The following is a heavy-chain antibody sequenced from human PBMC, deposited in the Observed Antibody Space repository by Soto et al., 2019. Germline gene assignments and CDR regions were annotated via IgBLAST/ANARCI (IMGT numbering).Heavy chain of an antibody. D-gene: IGHD2-15*01. CDR1: GGSFSGYY. CDR2: INHSGST. V-gene: IGHV4-34*01. CDR3: ARGRRVANWFDP. Sequence: SETLSLTCAVYGGSFSGYYWSWIRQPPGKGLEWIGEINHSGSTNYNPSLKSRVTISVATSKNQLSLKLSSVTAADTAVYYCARGRRVANWFDPWGQGTLVTVSS. J-gene: IGHJ5*02.